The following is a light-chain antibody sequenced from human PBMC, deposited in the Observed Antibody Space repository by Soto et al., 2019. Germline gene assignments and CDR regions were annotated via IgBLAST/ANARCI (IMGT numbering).Light chain of an antibody. CDR3: QQRTNWPPKYT. J-gene: IGKJ2*01. Sequence: EIVLTQSPATLSLSPGERATLSCRASQSVSSYLAWYQQKPGQAPRLLIYDASNRATGIPARFSGSGSGTDFPRTIISLEPEDFAVYYCQQRTNWPPKYTFGQGTKLEIK. CDR1: QSVSSY. CDR2: DAS. V-gene: IGKV3-11*01.